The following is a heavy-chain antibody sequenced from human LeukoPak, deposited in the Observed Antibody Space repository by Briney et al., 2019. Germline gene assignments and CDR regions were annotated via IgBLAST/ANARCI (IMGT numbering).Heavy chain of an antibody. Sequence: GGSLRLPCAASGIAFSTYAMSWVRQAPGKGLEWVSVVSESGEITHYADSVKGRFTISRDNSKNTVYLQMNSLRAEDSAVYYCAKDTAQGYTYGTIEQGYWGQGTRVTVSS. J-gene: IGHJ4*02. CDR2: VSESGEIT. V-gene: IGHV3-23*01. CDR3: AKDTAQGYTYGTIEQGY. D-gene: IGHD5-18*01. CDR1: GIAFSTYA.